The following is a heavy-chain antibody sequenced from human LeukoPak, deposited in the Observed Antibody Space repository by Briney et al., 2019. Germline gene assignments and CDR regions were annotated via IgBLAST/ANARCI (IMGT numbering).Heavy chain of an antibody. J-gene: IGHJ6*03. CDR3: ARSYYDFWSGYWDLGYYYYYMDV. CDR2: INCDGGST. Sequence: GGSLRLSCAASGFTFYVYVMSWVRQAPGRGLEWVSRINCDGGSTGYADSVKGRFTISRDNAKTSLYLQMNSLRAEDTALYYYARSYYDFWSGYWDLGYYYYYMDVWGKGTTVTVSS. CDR1: GFTFYVYV. V-gene: IGHV3-20*04. D-gene: IGHD3-3*01.